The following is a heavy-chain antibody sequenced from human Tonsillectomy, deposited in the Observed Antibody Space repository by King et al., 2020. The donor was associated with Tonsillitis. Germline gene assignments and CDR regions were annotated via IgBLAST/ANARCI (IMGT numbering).Heavy chain of an antibody. J-gene: IGHJ4*02. CDR3: ARDLGYYDSSGYYPTDYFDY. CDR1: GGSISSYY. Sequence: VQLQESGPGLVKPSETLSLTCTVSGGSISSYYWSWIRQPPGNGLEWIGYIFYSGSTNYNPSLKSRVTMSVDTSKNQFSLKLCSVNAADTAVYYCARDLGYYDSSGYYPTDYFDYWGQGTQVTVSS. D-gene: IGHD3-22*01. CDR2: IFYSGST. V-gene: IGHV4-59*01.